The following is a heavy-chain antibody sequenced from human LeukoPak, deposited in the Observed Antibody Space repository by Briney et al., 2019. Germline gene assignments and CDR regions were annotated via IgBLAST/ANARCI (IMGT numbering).Heavy chain of an antibody. V-gene: IGHV3-21*01. CDR3: AREIEPNDAFDI. J-gene: IGHJ3*02. CDR2: ISSSSSYI. Sequence: GGPLRLSCAASGFTFSSYSMNWVRQAPGKGLEWVSSISSSSSYIYYADSVKGRFTISRDNAKNSLYLQMNSLRAEDTAVYYCAREIEPNDAFDIWGQGTMVTVSS. D-gene: IGHD2-21*01. CDR1: GFTFSSYS.